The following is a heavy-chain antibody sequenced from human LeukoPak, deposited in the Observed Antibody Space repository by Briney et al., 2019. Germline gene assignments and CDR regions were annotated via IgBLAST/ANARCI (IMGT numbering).Heavy chain of an antibody. V-gene: IGHV4-31*03. CDR2: IYYSEST. D-gene: IGHD1-26*01. CDR1: GGSLSSGGYY. J-gene: IGHJ3*02. CDR3: XXXXXEWELLGNDAFDI. Sequence: SETPSLTCILSGGSLSSGGYYWSWIRQHPGKGLEWHGYIYYSESTCYNPSLKSRVAILVDTSKNQFFLKLSSWTVRDTAFYYXXXXXXEWELLGNDAFDIWGQGTMVTVSS.